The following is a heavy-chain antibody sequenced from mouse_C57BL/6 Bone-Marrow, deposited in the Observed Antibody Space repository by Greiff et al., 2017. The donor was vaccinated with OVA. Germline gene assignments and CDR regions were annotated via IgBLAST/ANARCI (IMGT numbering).Heavy chain of an antibody. Sequence: EVMLVESGGGLVQPGGSLKLSCAASGFTFSDYYMYWVRQTPEKRLEWVAYISNGGGSTYYPDTVKGRFTISRDNAKNTLYLQMSRLKSEDTAMYYCARLAYLGYFDVWGTGTTVTVSS. CDR1: GFTFSDYY. J-gene: IGHJ1*03. V-gene: IGHV5-12*01. CDR3: ARLAYLGYFDV. D-gene: IGHD2-10*01. CDR2: ISNGGGST.